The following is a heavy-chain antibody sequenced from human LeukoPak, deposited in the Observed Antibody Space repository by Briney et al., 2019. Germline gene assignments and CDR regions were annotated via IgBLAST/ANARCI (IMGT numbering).Heavy chain of an antibody. CDR2: IYPGDSDP. D-gene: IGHD2-15*01. J-gene: IGHJ4*02. CDR3: VRQSSGWPYYFDY. Sequence: PGESLKISCKGSGYSFSTYWIGWVRQMPGKGLEWMGIIYPGDSDPRYNPSFQGQVTISADKSTSTAYLLWSSLKASDTAMYYCVRQSSGWPYYFDYWGQGTLVTVSS. V-gene: IGHV5-51*01. CDR1: GYSFSTYW.